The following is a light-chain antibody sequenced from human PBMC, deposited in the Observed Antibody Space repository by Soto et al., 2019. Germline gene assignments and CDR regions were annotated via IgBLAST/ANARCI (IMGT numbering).Light chain of an antibody. CDR1: PSVSSSY. CDR2: GAS. CDR3: QHYETSPRMYT. Sequence: EIVLTQSPTTLSLSPGERATLSCRASPSVSSSYLAWYQQTPGQAPRLLIYGASTRATGIPDRFSGSGSATEFTLNISRLETEDFAVYYCQHYETSPRMYTFGQGTKLEIK. V-gene: IGKV3-20*01. J-gene: IGKJ2*01.